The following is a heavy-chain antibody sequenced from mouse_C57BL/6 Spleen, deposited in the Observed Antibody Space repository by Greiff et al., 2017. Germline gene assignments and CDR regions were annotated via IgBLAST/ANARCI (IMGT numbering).Heavy chain of an antibody. Sequence: VQLQQSGAELVKPGASVKLSCTASGFNIKDYYMHWVKQRTEQGLEWIGRIDPEDGEPKYAPKFQGKATITADTSSNTAYLQLSSLTSEDTAVYYCASTTVVPYWYFDVWGTGTTVTVSS. CDR2: IDPEDGEP. CDR1: GFNIKDYY. V-gene: IGHV14-2*01. CDR3: ASTTVVPYWYFDV. J-gene: IGHJ1*03. D-gene: IGHD1-1*01.